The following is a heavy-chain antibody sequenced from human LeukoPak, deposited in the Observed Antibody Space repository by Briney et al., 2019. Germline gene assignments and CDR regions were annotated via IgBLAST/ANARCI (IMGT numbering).Heavy chain of an antibody. Sequence: SETLSLTCAVYGGPFSGYYWSWIRQPPGKGLEWIGEINHSGSTNYSPSLKSRVTISVDTSKNQFSLKLSSVTAADTAVYYCARGLEQQLVRWFDPWGQGTLVTVSS. J-gene: IGHJ5*02. CDR1: GGPFSGYY. CDR3: ARGLEQQLVRWFDP. CDR2: INHSGST. V-gene: IGHV4-34*01. D-gene: IGHD6-13*01.